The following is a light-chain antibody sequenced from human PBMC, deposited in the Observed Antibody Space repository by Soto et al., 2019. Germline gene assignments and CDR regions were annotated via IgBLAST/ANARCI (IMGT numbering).Light chain of an antibody. CDR2: DSS. V-gene: IGKV1-33*01. CDR1: QDITNY. Sequence: DIQMTQSPSSLSASVGDRVTIICQASQDITNYLNWYQQKPGKAPNLLIHDSSNLETGVPSRFSGSGTGTYFSFTISSLQPEDIATYYCQQYDTLSLTFGQGTRLEIK. CDR3: QQYDTLSLT. J-gene: IGKJ5*01.